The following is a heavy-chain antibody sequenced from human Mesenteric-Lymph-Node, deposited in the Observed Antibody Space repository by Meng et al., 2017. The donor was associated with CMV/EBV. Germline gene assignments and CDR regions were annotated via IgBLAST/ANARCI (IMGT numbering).Heavy chain of an antibody. Sequence: GESLKISCAASGFTFSSFGMHWVRQAPGKGLEWVAIIYYDGSNKYYADSVKGRFTISRDNSKNTVYLQMNSLRVEDTAAYYCAKDSGARSGFDSWGQGTLVTVSS. V-gene: IGHV3-33*06. CDR2: IYYDGSNK. CDR3: AKDSGARSGFDS. CDR1: GFTFSSFG. D-gene: IGHD4/OR15-4a*01. J-gene: IGHJ4*02.